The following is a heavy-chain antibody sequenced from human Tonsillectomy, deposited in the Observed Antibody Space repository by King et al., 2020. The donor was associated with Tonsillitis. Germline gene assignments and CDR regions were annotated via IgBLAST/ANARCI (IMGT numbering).Heavy chain of an antibody. J-gene: IGHJ3*02. CDR3: AKDRGSGSYGEGADAFDI. D-gene: IGHD1-26*01. CDR2: IGWNSGSR. Sequence: VQLVESGGGLVQPGRSLRLSCAASGFTFDDYAMHWVRQAPGKGLEGVSGIGWNSGSRGYADSVKDRFTISRANAKNSLYLQMNSLRVEDTALYYCAKDRGSGSYGEGADAFDIWGQGTMVTVSS. V-gene: IGHV3-9*01. CDR1: GFTFDDYA.